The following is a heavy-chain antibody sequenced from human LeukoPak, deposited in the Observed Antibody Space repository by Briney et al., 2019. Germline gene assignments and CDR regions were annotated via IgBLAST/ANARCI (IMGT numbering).Heavy chain of an antibody. CDR1: GYTFTGYY. D-gene: IGHD5-18*01. CDR2: INPNSGGT. Sequence: ASVKVSCKASGYTFTGYYMHWVRQAPGQGLEWMGWINPNSGGTNYAQKFQGRVTMTRDTSISTAYMELSRPRSDDTAVYYCARDRNTAMGPYYYYYMDVWGKGTTVTISS. J-gene: IGHJ6*03. CDR3: ARDRNTAMGPYYYYYMDV. V-gene: IGHV1-2*02.